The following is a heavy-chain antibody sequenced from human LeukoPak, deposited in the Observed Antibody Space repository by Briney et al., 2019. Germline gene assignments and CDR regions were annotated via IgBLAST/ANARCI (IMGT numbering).Heavy chain of an antibody. Sequence: GGSLRLSCAASGFTFSSNYMSWVRQAPGKGLEWVSIIYSGGTTYYADSVKGRFTISRDISKNTVYLQMNSLRAEDTAVFYCARALPAASHTSFDYWGQGTLVTVSS. J-gene: IGHJ4*02. CDR3: ARALPAASHTSFDY. CDR1: GFTFSSNY. D-gene: IGHD2-2*01. V-gene: IGHV3-66*01. CDR2: IYSGGTT.